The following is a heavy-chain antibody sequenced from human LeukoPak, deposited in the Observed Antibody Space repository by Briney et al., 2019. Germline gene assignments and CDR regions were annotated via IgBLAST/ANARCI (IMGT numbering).Heavy chain of an antibody. CDR1: GASIRRSNFY. V-gene: IGHV4-39*01. D-gene: IGHD1-1*01. Sequence: SETLSLTCSVSGASIRRSNFYWGWIRQPPGKGLEWIGYVYYNGNTYYNSSLRSRVTISVDTSNNQVSLNLRSVTAADTGIYYCARAVQLWFPDGAFDIWGQGTMVTVSS. CDR2: VYYNGNT. CDR3: ARAVQLWFPDGAFDI. J-gene: IGHJ3*02.